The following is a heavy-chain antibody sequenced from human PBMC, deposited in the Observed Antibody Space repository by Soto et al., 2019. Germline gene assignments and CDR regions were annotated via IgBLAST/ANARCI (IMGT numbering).Heavy chain of an antibody. D-gene: IGHD3-22*01. CDR2: IIPIFGTA. V-gene: IGHV1-69*06. CDR3: ARLYYYDSSGYYCPFDY. Sequence: GASVKVSCKASGGTFSSYAISWVRQAPGQGLEWMGGIIPIFGTANYAQKFQGRVTITADKSTSTAYMELSSLRSEDTAVYYCARLYYYDSSGYYCPFDYWGQGTLVTVSS. J-gene: IGHJ4*02. CDR1: GGTFSSYA.